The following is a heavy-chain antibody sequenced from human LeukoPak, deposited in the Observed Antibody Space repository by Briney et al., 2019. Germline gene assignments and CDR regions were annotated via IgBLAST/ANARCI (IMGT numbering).Heavy chain of an antibody. D-gene: IGHD5-24*01. J-gene: IGHJ4*02. V-gene: IGHV3-13*01. CDR3: ARQSAPHGNFDY. CDR1: GFTLTNYA. Sequence: GGSLRLSCAASGFTLTNYAMHWVRQPAGEGLEWVSALGTAGDTFYPGSVKGRFSISRDNAKKSLFLQMNSLRVEDTAIYYCARQSAPHGNFDYWGQGTLVTVSS. CDR2: LGTAGDT.